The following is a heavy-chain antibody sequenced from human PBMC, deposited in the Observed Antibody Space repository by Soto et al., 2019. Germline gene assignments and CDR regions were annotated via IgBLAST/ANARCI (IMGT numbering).Heavy chain of an antibody. CDR1: GYSFSNFW. CDR3: VKATIDAVGYDC. D-gene: IGHD5-12*01. Sequence: GESLKISCKGSGYSFSNFWIGWVRQMPGKGLEWLGIIYPGDSDTRYSPSFQGQVIISADKSVSTAYLQWSSLKASDTAMYYCVKATIDAVGYDCWGQGTLVTVSS. V-gene: IGHV5-51*01. J-gene: IGHJ4*02. CDR2: IYPGDSDT.